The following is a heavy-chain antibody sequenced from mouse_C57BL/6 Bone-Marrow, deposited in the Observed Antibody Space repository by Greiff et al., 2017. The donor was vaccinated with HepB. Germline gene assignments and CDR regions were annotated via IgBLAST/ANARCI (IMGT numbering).Heavy chain of an antibody. J-gene: IGHJ4*01. D-gene: IGHD1-1*01. CDR1: GYTFTSYW. CDR3: TGYYYGSNYAMDY. Sequence: EVMLVESGTVLARPGASVKMSCKTSGYTFTSYWMHWVKQRPGQGLEWIGAIYPGNSDTSYNQKFKGKAKLTAVTSASTAYMELSSLTNEDSAVYYCTGYYYGSNYAMDYWGQGTSVTVSS. CDR2: IYPGNSDT. V-gene: IGHV1-5*01.